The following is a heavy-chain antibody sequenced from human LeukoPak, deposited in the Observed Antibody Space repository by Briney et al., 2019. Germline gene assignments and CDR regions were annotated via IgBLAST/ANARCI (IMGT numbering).Heavy chain of an antibody. CDR2: IYHSGST. CDR1: GGSISSSNW. J-gene: IGHJ5*02. CDR3: ARTLRDYGDYPTNWFDP. V-gene: IGHV4-4*02. Sequence: SGTLSLTCAVSGGSISSSNWWSWVRQPPGKGLEWIGEIYHSGSTNYNPSLKSRVTMSVDTSKNQFSLKLSSVTAADTAVYYCARTLRDYGDYPTNWFDPWGQGTLVTVSS. D-gene: IGHD4-17*01.